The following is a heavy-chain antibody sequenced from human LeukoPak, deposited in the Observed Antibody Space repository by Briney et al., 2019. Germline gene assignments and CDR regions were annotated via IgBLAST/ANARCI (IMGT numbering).Heavy chain of an antibody. Sequence: GGSLRLSCAASEFTFSSFTMSWVRQAPGKGLEWVSAISGTGSSTYYADSVKGRFTISRDNAKNSLYLQMNSLRAEDTAVYYCARGYYDILTDPYGMDVWGQGTTVTVSS. CDR3: ARGYYDILTDPYGMDV. V-gene: IGHV3-23*01. D-gene: IGHD3-9*01. CDR2: ISGTGSST. J-gene: IGHJ6*02. CDR1: EFTFSSFT.